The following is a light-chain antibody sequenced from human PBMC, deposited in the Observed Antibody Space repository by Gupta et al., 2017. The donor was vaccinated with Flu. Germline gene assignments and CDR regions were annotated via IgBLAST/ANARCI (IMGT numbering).Light chain of an antibody. CDR3: QQDDNWPRT. CDR2: GAS. J-gene: IGKJ1*01. Sequence: PVTLSVSPGERATLSCRASQSISTKVAWYQQRPGQAPRLVIYGASTRATDIPPRISGSGSGTEFTLTISSLQSEDLAVYYCQQDDNWPRTFGQGTKVEIK. CDR1: QSISTK. V-gene: IGKV3-15*01.